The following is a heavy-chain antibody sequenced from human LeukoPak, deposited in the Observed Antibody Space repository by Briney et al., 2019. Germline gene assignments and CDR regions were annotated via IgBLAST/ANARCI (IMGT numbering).Heavy chain of an antibody. CDR1: VYTFTGYY. D-gene: IGHD3-22*01. CDR2: INPHSGGT. CDR3: ARGVRDYDSSGYYYE. V-gene: IGHV1-2*02. Sequence: ASVKVSCKASVYTFTGYYMHWVRQAPGQGLEWMGWINPHSGGTNYAQKFQGRVTMTRDTSISTAYMELSRLRSDDMAVYYCARGVRDYDSSGYYYEWGQGTLVTVSS. J-gene: IGHJ4*02.